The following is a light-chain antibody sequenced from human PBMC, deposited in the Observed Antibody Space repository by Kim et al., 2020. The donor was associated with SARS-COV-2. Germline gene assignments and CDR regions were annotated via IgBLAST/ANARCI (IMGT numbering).Light chain of an antibody. V-gene: IGKV3-20*01. J-gene: IGKJ1*01. CDR1: QRVSSSY. Sequence: SPEERATLSCRASQRVSSSYLAWYQQKPGQAPRLLIYGASSRATGIPDRFSGSGSGTDFTLTISRLEPEDFAVYYCQQYGSSSWTFGQGTKVDIK. CDR3: QQYGSSSWT. CDR2: GAS.